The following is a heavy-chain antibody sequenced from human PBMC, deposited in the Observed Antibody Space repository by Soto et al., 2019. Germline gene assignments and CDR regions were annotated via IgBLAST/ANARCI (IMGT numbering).Heavy chain of an antibody. CDR2: IDTTSTTI. J-gene: IGHJ4*02. V-gene: IGHV3-48*02. CDR1: GFTFSSFS. Sequence: PGGSLRLSCAASGFTFSSFSMNWVRQAPGKGLEWLSYIDTTSTTIFYADSVKGRFTITRDNAENSLNLHMNSLRDEDTAVYYCARFAHGGSYSPLDYWGQGTLVTVSS. D-gene: IGHD3-3*01. CDR3: ARFAHGGSYSPLDY.